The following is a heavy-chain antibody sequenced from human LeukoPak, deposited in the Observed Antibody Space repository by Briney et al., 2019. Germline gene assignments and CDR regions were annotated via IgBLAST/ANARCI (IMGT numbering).Heavy chain of an antibody. Sequence: GRSLRLSCAASGFTFSSYAMHWVRQAPGKGLEWVAVISYDGSNKYYADSVKGRFTISRDNSKNTLYLQMNSLRSEDTAVYYCAKGAPSGYVDYWGQGTLVTVSS. CDR3: AKGAPSGYVDY. J-gene: IGHJ4*02. CDR2: ISYDGSNK. CDR1: GFTFSSYA. V-gene: IGHV3-30-3*01. D-gene: IGHD3-22*01.